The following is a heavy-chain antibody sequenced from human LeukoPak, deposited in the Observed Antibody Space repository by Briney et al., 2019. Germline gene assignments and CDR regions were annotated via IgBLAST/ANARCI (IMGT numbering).Heavy chain of an antibody. CDR2: ISSSTGGVI. D-gene: IGHD3-10*01. J-gene: IGHJ3*02. Sequence: GGSLTLSCAASGFIFSSYKMNWVRHAQGQGPEWISYISSSTGGVIYYTDSVKGRSTISRDNTKNPLYLQMNSLRAEDTAVYYCARDSGTMVRGVFGIWGQGTMVTVSS. CDR1: GFIFSSYK. V-gene: IGHV3-48*03. CDR3: ARDSGTMVRGVFGI.